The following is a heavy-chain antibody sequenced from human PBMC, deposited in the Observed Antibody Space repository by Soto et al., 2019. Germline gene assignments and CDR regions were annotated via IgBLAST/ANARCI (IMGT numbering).Heavy chain of an antibody. Sequence: SETLSLTCTVSGGSISSYYWSWIRQPPGKGLEWIGYIYYSGSTNYNPSLKSRVTISVDTSKNQFSLKLSSVTVADTAVYYCARWDSYGLPFDYWGQGTLVTVSS. CDR2: IYYSGST. J-gene: IGHJ4*02. CDR3: ARWDSYGLPFDY. D-gene: IGHD5-18*01. V-gene: IGHV4-59*01. CDR1: GGSISSYY.